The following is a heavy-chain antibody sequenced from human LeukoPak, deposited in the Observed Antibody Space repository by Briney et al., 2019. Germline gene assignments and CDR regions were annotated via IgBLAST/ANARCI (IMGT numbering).Heavy chain of an antibody. Sequence: GGSLRLSCAASGFTFSSYAMSWVRQAPGKGLEWVSAISGSGGSTYYADSVKGRFTISRDNSKNTLYLQMNSLRAEDTAVYYCAKATPYDILIGRRRYYFDYWGQGTLVTVSS. CDR3: AKATPYDILIGRRRYYFDY. V-gene: IGHV3-23*01. CDR1: GFTFSSYA. J-gene: IGHJ4*02. CDR2: ISGSGGST. D-gene: IGHD3-9*01.